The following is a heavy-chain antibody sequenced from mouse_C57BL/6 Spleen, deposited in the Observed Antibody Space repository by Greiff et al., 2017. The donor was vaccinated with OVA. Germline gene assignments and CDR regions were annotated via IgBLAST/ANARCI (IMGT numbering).Heavy chain of an antibody. D-gene: IGHD1-1*01. Sequence: EVMLVESGGGLVKPGGSLKLSCAASGFTFSDYGMHWVRQAPEKGLEWVAYISSGSSTIYYADTVKGRFTISRDNAKNTLFLQMTSLRSEDTAMYYCARDYGSPRYFDVWGTGTTVTVSS. CDR1: GFTFSDYG. CDR2: ISSGSSTI. CDR3: ARDYGSPRYFDV. J-gene: IGHJ1*03. V-gene: IGHV5-17*01.